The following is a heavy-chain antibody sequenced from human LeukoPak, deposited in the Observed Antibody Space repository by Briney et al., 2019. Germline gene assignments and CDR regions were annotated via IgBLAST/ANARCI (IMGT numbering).Heavy chain of an antibody. CDR2: VSPNSGGT. CDR1: GYTFTSYD. Sequence: ASVKVSCKASGYTFTSYDFNWVRQATGQRPEWMGWVSPNSGGTNYAQKFQGWVTMTRDTSISTAYMELSRLRSDDTAVYYCARDSEAGDYYYGMDVWGQGTTVTVSS. J-gene: IGHJ6*02. D-gene: IGHD3-10*01. CDR3: ARDSEAGDYYYGMDV. V-gene: IGHV1-2*04.